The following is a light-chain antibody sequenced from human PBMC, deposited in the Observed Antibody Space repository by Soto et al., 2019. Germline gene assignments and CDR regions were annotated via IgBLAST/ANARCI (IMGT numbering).Light chain of an antibody. CDR2: EVT. J-gene: IGLJ2*01. CDR3: NSYAGSNNPVV. V-gene: IGLV2-8*01. Sequence: SALTQPPSASGSPGQSVTISCTGTSSDIGAYNYVSWYQQHPGKAPKLMIYEVTKRPSGVPDRFSGSKSGNTASLTVSGLQAEDEADYYCNSYAGSNNPVVFGGGTKVTVL. CDR1: SSDIGAYNY.